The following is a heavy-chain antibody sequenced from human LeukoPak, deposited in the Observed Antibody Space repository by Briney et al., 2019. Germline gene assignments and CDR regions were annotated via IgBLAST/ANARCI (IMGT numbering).Heavy chain of an antibody. D-gene: IGHD6-19*01. CDR2: ISGSGSSS. Sequence: GGSLRLSCAASGFTFSSYAMSWVRQAPGKGLEWVAAISGSGSSSYYADSVKGRFTISSANSKYRHYLQMNMISAKTTAAHYFAKDLPRPQWLDYFDNWGERTLVTVSS. CDR3: AKDLPRPQWLDYFDN. V-gene: IGHV3-23*01. CDR1: GFTFSSYA. J-gene: IGHJ4*02.